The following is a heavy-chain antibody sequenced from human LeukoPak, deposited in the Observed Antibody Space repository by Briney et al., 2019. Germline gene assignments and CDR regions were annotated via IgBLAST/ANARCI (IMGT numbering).Heavy chain of an antibody. CDR2: ISSSSSYI. CDR3: ARDRDIGLVPASLDP. Sequence: GGSLRLSCAASGFTLSSYSMNWVRQAPGKGLEWVSSISSSSSYIYYADSVKGRFTISRDNAKNSLYLQMNSLRAEDTAVYYCARDRDIGLVPASLDPWGQGTLVIVSS. CDR1: GFTLSSYS. D-gene: IGHD2-2*01. J-gene: IGHJ5*02. V-gene: IGHV3-21*01.